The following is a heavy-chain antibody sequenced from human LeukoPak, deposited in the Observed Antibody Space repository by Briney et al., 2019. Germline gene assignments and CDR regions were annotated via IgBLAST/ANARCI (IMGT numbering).Heavy chain of an antibody. CDR2: ISYDGSNK. V-gene: IGHV3-30-3*01. CDR1: GFTFSSYA. J-gene: IGHJ6*02. D-gene: IGHD6-6*01. CDR3: ARDPRVLVALYYYGMDV. Sequence: GGSLRLSCAASGFTFSSYAMHWVRQAPGKGLEWVAVISYDGSNKYYADSVKGRFTISRDNSENTLYLQMNSLRAEDTAVYYCARDPRVLVALYYYGMDVWGQGTTVTVSS.